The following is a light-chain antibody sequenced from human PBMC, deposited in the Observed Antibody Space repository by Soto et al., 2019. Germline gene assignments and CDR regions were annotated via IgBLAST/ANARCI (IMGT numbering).Light chain of an antibody. J-gene: IGLJ1*01. CDR1: SSDVGGYKF. Sequence: QSVLTQPASVSGSPGQSITLSCTGTSSDVGGYKFVSWYQQHPGKAPKLMIYEVSNRPSGVSSRFSGSKTGNTASLTISGLQAEDEADYYCGSYTGSIYVFGPGTKLTVL. V-gene: IGLV2-14*01. CDR3: GSYTGSIYV. CDR2: EVS.